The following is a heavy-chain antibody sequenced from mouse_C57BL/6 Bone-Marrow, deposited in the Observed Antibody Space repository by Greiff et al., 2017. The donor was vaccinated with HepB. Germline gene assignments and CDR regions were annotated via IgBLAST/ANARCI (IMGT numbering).Heavy chain of an antibody. CDR1: GFSFNTYA. Sequence: GGGLVQPKGSLKLSCAASGFSFNTYAMNWVRQAPGKGLEWVARIRSKSNNYATYYADSVKDRFTISRDDSESMLYLQMNNLKTEDTAMYYCVRQGLGPFAYWGQGTLVTVSA. J-gene: IGHJ3*01. CDR3: VRQGLGPFAY. D-gene: IGHD4-1*01. CDR2: IRSKSNNYAT. V-gene: IGHV10-1*01.